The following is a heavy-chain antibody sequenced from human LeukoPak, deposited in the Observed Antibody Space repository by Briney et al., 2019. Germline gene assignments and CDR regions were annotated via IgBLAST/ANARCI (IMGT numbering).Heavy chain of an antibody. CDR3: ARGFVRPYYAFDI. CDR2: ISGSGGST. J-gene: IGHJ3*02. V-gene: IGHV3-23*01. Sequence: PGGSLRLSCAASGFTFSSYAMSWVRQAPGKGLEWVSAISGSGGSTCYADSVKGRFTISRDNSKNSLYLQMNSLRAEDTAVYYCARGFVRPYYAFDIWGQGTMVTVSS. D-gene: IGHD1-26*01. CDR1: GFTFSSYA.